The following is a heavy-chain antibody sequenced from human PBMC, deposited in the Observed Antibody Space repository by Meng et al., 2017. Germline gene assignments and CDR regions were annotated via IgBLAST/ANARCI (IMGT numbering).Heavy chain of an antibody. CDR2: IYPGDSDT. CDR1: GYSFTSYW. J-gene: IGHJ3*02. V-gene: IGHV5-51*01. CDR3: ARHLSSGWYDRGAFDI. Sequence: GGPLRFPCKGSGYSFTSYWIGWVRQMPGKGLEWMGIIYPGDSDTRYSPSFQGQVTISADKSISTAYLQWSSLKASDTAMYYCARHLSSGWYDRGAFDIWGQGTMVTVSS. D-gene: IGHD6-19*01.